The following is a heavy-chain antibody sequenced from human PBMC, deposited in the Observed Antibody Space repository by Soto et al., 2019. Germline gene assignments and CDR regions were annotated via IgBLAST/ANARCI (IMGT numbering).Heavy chain of an antibody. CDR2: IYHSGST. D-gene: IGHD2-15*01. CDR1: GGSISSSNW. CDR3: AGYCSGGSCYYFDY. V-gene: IGHV4-4*02. Sequence: QVRLQESGPGLVKPSGTLSLTCAVSGGSISSSNWWSWVRQPPGKGLEWIGEIYHSGSTNYNPSLKSRVTISVDKSKNQFSLKLSSVTAAGTAVYYCAGYCSGGSCYYFDYWGQGTLVTVSS. J-gene: IGHJ4*02.